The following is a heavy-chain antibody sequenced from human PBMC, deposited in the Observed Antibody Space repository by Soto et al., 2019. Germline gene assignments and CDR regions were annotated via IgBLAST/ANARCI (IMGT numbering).Heavy chain of an antibody. CDR1: GYTFTSYG. J-gene: IGHJ6*02. CDR2: ISAYNGNT. D-gene: IGHD3-22*01. V-gene: IGHV1-18*01. CDR3: AREGITMIVVVREYYYYGMDV. Sequence: ASVKVSCKASGYTFTSYGISWVRQAPGQGLEWMGWISAYNGNTNYAQKLQGRVTMTTDTSTSTAYMELRSLRSDDTAVYYYAREGITMIVVVREYYYYGMDVWG.